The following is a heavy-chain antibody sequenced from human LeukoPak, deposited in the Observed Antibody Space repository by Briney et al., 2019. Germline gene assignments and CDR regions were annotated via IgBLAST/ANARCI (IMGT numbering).Heavy chain of an antibody. CDR2: IYSSGST. V-gene: IGHV4-59*01. CDR1: GGSITGFY. Sequence: SETLSLTCTVSGGSITGFYWTRLRQPPGKGLEWIGYIYSSGSTNYNPSLKSRVAISVDTSKNQFSLKLSSVTAADTAVYYCAREGTGSFEYWGQGTLVTVSS. D-gene: IGHD7-27*01. CDR3: AREGTGSFEY. J-gene: IGHJ4*02.